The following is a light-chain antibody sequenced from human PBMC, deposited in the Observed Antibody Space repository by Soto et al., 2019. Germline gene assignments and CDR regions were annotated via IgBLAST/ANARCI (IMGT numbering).Light chain of an antibody. J-gene: IGLJ2*01. CDR2: QDN. V-gene: IGLV3-1*01. CDR3: QAWDSSHVV. CDR1: KLGDKY. Sequence: SYELTQPPSVSVSPGQTASITCSGDKLGDKYACWYQQKPGQSPVLVIYQDNKRPSVIPERFSGSNSGNTATLTISGTQALDEADYYGQAWDSSHVVFGGGTKLTVL.